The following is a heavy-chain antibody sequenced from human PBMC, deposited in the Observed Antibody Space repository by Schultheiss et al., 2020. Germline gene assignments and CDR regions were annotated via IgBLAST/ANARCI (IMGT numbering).Heavy chain of an antibody. Sequence: ASVKVSCKASGYTFTSYAMHWVRQAPGQRLEWMGWINAGNGNTKYSQKFQGRVTMTRNTSISTAYMELSSLRSEDTAVYYCARGDGPQLAYGVNWFDPWGQGTLVTVSS. V-gene: IGHV1-3*01. CDR2: INAGNGNT. D-gene: IGHD6-13*01. CDR1: GYTFTSYA. J-gene: IGHJ5*02. CDR3: ARGDGPQLAYGVNWFDP.